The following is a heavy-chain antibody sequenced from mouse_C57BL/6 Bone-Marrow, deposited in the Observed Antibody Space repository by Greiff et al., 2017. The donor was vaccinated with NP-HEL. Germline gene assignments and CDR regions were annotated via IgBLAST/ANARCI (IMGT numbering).Heavy chain of an antibody. CDR3: ATHHYYGSSYIYAMDY. J-gene: IGHJ4*01. Sequence: EVKLVESGGGLVQPGGSLKLSCAASGFTFSDYGMAWVRQAPRQGPEWVAFISNLAYSIYYADTVTGRFSLSRENATNTLYLEMSSLRSEDTAMYYCATHHYYGSSYIYAMDYWGQGTSVTVSS. CDR2: ISNLAYSI. V-gene: IGHV5-15*01. CDR1: GFTFSDYG. D-gene: IGHD1-1*01.